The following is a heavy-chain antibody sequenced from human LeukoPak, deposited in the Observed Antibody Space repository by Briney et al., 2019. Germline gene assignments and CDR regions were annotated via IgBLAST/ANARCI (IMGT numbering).Heavy chain of an antibody. J-gene: IGHJ1*01. D-gene: IGHD2-15*01. V-gene: IGHV3-23*01. Sequence: PGGSLRLTCAASGFTFSSYAMSWVRQAPGKGLEWVSAISGSCGSTYYADSMKCRFTISRDNSKNTVYLQMNSLRAEDPAVYYCATPRGYCSGGSCYSAEYFQHWGQGTLVTVSS. CDR1: GFTFSSYA. CDR3: ATPRGYCSGGSCYSAEYFQH. CDR2: ISGSCGST.